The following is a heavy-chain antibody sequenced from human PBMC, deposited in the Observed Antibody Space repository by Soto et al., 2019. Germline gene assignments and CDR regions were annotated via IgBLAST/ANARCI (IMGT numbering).Heavy chain of an antibody. V-gene: IGHV1-69*13. D-gene: IGHD3-10*01. J-gene: IGHJ4*02. Sequence: GASVKVYCKASGGTFSSYAISWVRQAPGQGLEWMGGIIPIFGTANYAQKFQGRVTITADESTSTAYMELSSLRSEDTAVYYCARDTYGSGSLDYWGQGTLVTVSS. CDR1: GGTFSSYA. CDR3: ARDTYGSGSLDY. CDR2: IIPIFGTA.